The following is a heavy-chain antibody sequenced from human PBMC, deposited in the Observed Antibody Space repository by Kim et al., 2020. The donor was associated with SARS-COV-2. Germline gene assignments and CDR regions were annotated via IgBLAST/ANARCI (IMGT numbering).Heavy chain of an antibody. D-gene: IGHD3-10*01. CDR2: INTNTGNP. J-gene: IGHJ6*02. Sequence: ASVKVSCKASGYTFTSYAMNWVRQAPGQGLEWMGWINTNTGNPTYAQGFTGRFVFSLDTSVSTAYLQISSLKAEDTAVFYCARVSHYGPGIWYYYYGMDVWGQGTTVTVSS. CDR3: ARVSHYGPGIWYYYYGMDV. V-gene: IGHV7-4-1*02. CDR1: GYTFTSYA.